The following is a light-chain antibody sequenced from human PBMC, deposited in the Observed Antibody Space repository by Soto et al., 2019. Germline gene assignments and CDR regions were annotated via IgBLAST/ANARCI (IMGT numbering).Light chain of an antibody. V-gene: IGLV2-14*01. CDR1: SSDIGAYDY. Sequence: QSALTQPASVSGSPGQSITISCTGTSSDIGAYDYVSWYRHHPGKAPKLMIYEVSNRPSGVSNRFWGSKAGNTASLTISGLQAEDEADYYCSSYTSISTQVFGGGTQLTVL. CDR3: SSYTSISTQV. J-gene: IGLJ2*01. CDR2: EVS.